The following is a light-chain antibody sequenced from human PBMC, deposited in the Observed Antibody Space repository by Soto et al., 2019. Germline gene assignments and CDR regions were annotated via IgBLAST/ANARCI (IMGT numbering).Light chain of an antibody. Sequence: QSALTQPASVSGSPGQSFTISCTGTYSDVGGYNFVSWYQQHPGKAPKLMIYEVSNRPSGVSNRFSGSKSGNTASLTISGLRAEDEADYYCSSYTSSSTVVFGGGTKVTVL. V-gene: IGLV2-14*01. CDR1: YSDVGGYNF. CDR3: SSYTSSSTVV. CDR2: EVS. J-gene: IGLJ2*01.